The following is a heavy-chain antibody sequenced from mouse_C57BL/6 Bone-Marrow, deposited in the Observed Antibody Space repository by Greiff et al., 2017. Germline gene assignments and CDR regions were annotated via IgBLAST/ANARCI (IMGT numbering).Heavy chain of an antibody. CDR1: GYTFTSYG. D-gene: IGHD2-2*01. V-gene: IGHV1-81*01. CDR3: ARGWLRRDYYAMDY. J-gene: IGHJ4*01. CDR2: IYPRSGNT. Sequence: QVQLQQSGAELARPGASVKLSCKASGYTFTSYGISWVKQRTGQGLEWIGEIYPRSGNTYYNEKFKGKATLTADKSSSTAYMELRSLTSEDSAVYFCARGWLRRDYYAMDYWGQGTSVTVSS.